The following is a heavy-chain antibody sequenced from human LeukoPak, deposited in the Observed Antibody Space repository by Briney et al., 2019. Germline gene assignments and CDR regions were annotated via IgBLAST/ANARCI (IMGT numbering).Heavy chain of an antibody. D-gene: IGHD3-10*01. CDR3: ARDYYGSGSSSFDS. J-gene: IGHJ4*02. CDR2: ISSSSTYI. CDR1: GFTFSRNS. Sequence: PGGSLRLSCAASGFTFSRNSMNWVRQAPGKGLEWVSSISSSSTYIHYADSVKGRFTISRDNAKNSLFLQMNSLRAEDTAVYYCARDYYGSGSSSFDSWGQGTLVTVSS. V-gene: IGHV3-21*01.